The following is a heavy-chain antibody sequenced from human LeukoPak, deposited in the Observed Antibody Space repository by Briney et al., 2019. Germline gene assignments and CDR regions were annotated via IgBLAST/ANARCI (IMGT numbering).Heavy chain of an antibody. Sequence: PGGSLRLSCAASGFTFSTYAMSWVRQAPGKGLEWVSGISGSGGSTYYADSVKGRFTISRDNSKNTLYLQVNSLRAEDTAVYYCAKSVSSGYYWFDYWGQGTLVTVSS. CDR2: ISGSGGST. J-gene: IGHJ4*02. D-gene: IGHD3-22*01. V-gene: IGHV3-23*01. CDR3: AKSVSSGYYWFDY. CDR1: GFTFSTYA.